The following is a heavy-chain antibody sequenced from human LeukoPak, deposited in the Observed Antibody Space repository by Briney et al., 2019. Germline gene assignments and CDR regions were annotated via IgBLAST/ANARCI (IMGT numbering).Heavy chain of an antibody. CDR2: IYYSGST. CDR1: GGSISSSSYY. Sequence: PSETLSLTCTVSGGSISSSSYYWGWIRQPPGKGLEWIGSIYYSGSTNYNPSLKSRVTISVDTSKNQFSLKLSSVTAADTAVYYCASSGSYSHDAFDIWGQGTMVTVSS. V-gene: IGHV4-39*07. D-gene: IGHD1-26*01. CDR3: ASSGSYSHDAFDI. J-gene: IGHJ3*02.